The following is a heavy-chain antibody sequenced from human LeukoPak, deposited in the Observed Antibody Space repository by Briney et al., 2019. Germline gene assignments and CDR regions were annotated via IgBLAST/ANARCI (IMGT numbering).Heavy chain of an antibody. V-gene: IGHV4-59*01. CDR2: IYYSGST. CDR1: GGCISSYY. Sequence: KTSETLSLTCTVSGGCISSYYWSWIRQPPGKGLEWIGYIYYSGSTNYNPSLKSRVTISVDTSKNQFSLKLSSVTAADTAVYYCARVSLRAFDIWGQGTMVTVSS. J-gene: IGHJ3*02. CDR3: ARVSLRAFDI.